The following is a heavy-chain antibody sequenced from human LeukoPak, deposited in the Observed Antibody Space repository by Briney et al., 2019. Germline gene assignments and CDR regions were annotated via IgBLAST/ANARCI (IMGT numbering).Heavy chain of an antibody. V-gene: IGHV3-21*01. D-gene: IGHD1-26*01. CDR1: GFTFSSYS. J-gene: IGHJ4*02. CDR2: ISSSSSYI. Sequence: GGSLRLSCAASGFTFSSYSMNWVRQAPGKGLEWVSSISSSSSYIYYADSVKGRFTISRDNAKNSLYLQMNSLRAEDTAVYYCARVGVGGATSYFDYWGQGTLVTVSS. CDR3: ARVGVGGATSYFDY.